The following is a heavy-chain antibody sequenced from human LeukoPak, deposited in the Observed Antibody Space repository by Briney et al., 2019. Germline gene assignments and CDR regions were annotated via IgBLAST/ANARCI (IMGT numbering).Heavy chain of an antibody. CDR2: IYYSGST. Sequence: PSETLSLTCTVSGGSISSYYWSWIRQPPGKGLEWIGYIYYSGSTNYNPSLKSRVTISVDTSKNQFSLKLSSVTAADTAVYYCARDRRYSYGSGGRSYGMDVWGQGTTVTVSS. CDR3: ARDRRYSYGSGGRSYGMDV. J-gene: IGHJ6*02. V-gene: IGHV4-59*12. D-gene: IGHD5-18*01. CDR1: GGSISSYY.